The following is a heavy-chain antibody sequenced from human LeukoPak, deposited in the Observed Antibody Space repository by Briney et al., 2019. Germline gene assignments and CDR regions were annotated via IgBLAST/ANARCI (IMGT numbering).Heavy chain of an antibody. Sequence: ASVKVSCKASGYTFTSYGISWVRQAPGQGLEWMGWISAYNGNTNYAQKFQGRVTMTEDTSTDTAYMELSSLRSEDTAVYYCATDYAQRRRWYDILTGPHLYNWFDPWGQGTLVTVSS. CDR2: ISAYNGNT. V-gene: IGHV1-18*01. CDR1: GYTFTSYG. CDR3: ATDYAQRRRWYDILTGPHLYNWFDP. D-gene: IGHD3-9*01. J-gene: IGHJ5*02.